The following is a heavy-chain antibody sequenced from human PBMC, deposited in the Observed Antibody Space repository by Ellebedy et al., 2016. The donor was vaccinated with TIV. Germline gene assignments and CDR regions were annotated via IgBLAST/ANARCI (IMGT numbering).Heavy chain of an antibody. CDR2: INPNSGGT. J-gene: IGHJ4*02. Sequence: ASVKVSXKASGYTFTGYYMHWVRQAPGQGLEWMGWINPNSGGTNYAQKFQGRVTMTRDTSISTAYMELSRLRSDDTAVYYCARDHRYCSSTSCYTLSYCYFDYWGQGTLVTVSS. D-gene: IGHD2-2*02. CDR1: GYTFTGYY. V-gene: IGHV1-2*02. CDR3: ARDHRYCSSTSCYTLSYCYFDY.